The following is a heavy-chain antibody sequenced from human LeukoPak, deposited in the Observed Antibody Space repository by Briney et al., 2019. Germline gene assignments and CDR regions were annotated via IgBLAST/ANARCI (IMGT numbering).Heavy chain of an antibody. CDR3: ARDRTVTTSWFDP. J-gene: IGHJ5*02. Sequence: QSGGSLRLSCAASGFIFSNYAMHWVRQAPGKGLEWVAVISYDGGSKNYADSVKGRFTISRGSSKNTLYLQMNSLRAEDTAVYYCARDRTVTTSWFDPWGQGTLVTVSS. D-gene: IGHD4-17*01. CDR2: ISYDGGSK. V-gene: IGHV3-30*04. CDR1: GFIFSNYA.